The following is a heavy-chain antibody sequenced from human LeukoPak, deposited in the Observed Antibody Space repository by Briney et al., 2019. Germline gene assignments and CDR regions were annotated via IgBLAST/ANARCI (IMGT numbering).Heavy chain of an antibody. J-gene: IGHJ4*02. CDR2: INHSGST. CDR1: GGSFSGYY. Sequence: ETLSLTCAVYGGSFSGYYWSWIRQPPGKGLEWIGEINHSGSTNYNPSLTSRVTISVDTSKNQFSLKLSSVTAADTAVYYCARGRGVTMVRGVIDYWGQGTLVTVSS. V-gene: IGHV4-34*01. CDR3: ARGRGVTMVRGVIDY. D-gene: IGHD3-10*01.